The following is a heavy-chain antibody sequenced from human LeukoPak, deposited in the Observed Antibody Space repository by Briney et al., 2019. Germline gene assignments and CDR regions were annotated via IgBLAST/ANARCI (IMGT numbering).Heavy chain of an antibody. Sequence: GGSLRLSCAASGFTFSSYAMHWVRQAPGKGLEWVAVISYDGSNKYYADSVKGRFTISRDNSKNTLYLQMNSLRAEDTAVYYCAREEAVAGTFDYWGQGTLVTVSS. V-gene: IGHV3-30-3*01. CDR2: ISYDGSNK. D-gene: IGHD6-19*01. CDR3: AREEAVAGTFDY. CDR1: GFTFSSYA. J-gene: IGHJ4*02.